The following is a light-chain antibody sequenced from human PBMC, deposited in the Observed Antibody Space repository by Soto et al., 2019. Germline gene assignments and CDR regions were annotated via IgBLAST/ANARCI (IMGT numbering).Light chain of an antibody. CDR2: DAS. V-gene: IGKV1-33*01. CDR3: QQYDNLPFT. J-gene: IGKJ3*01. CDR1: QDISNY. Sequence: DIQMTQSPSSLSASVGDRVTITCQASQDISNYLNWDQQKPGQAPKLLIYDASNLETGVPSRFSGSGSGTDVTFTISRLQPEDIATYYWQQYDNLPFTFGPGTKVDIK.